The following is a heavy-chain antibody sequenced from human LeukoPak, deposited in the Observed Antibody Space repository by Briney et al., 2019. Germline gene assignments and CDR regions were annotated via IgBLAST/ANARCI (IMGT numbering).Heavy chain of an antibody. V-gene: IGHV4-39*02. CDR1: GGSISSSSYY. CDR2: IYYSGTT. D-gene: IGHD1-1*01. Sequence: SETLSLTCAVSGGSISSSSYYWGWIRQPPGKGLEWIGTIYYSGTTYYNPSLKSRVTKSADTSKNHFSLKLSSVTAADTAVYYCARPGHSYYYMDVWGKGTTATVSS. CDR3: ARPGHSYYYMDV. J-gene: IGHJ6*03.